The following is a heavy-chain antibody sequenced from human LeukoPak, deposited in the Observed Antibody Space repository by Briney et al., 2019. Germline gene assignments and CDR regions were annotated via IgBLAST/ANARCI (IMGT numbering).Heavy chain of an antibody. CDR1: GFTFSSYW. CDR3: AKDERSSTSGWYGWFDR. D-gene: IGHD6-19*01. CDR2: ISGSGENR. V-gene: IGHV3-23*01. Sequence: GGSLRLSCAASGFTFSSYWMHWVRQVPGKGLVWVSSISGSGENRYYADSVKGRFTISRDNYKNTLYLQMNSLRVDDTALYFCAKDERSSTSGWYGWFDRWGQGTLVTVSS. J-gene: IGHJ5*02.